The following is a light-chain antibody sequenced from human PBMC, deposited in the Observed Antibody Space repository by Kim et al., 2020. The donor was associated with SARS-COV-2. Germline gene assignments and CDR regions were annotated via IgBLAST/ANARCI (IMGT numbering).Light chain of an antibody. CDR2: GAS. J-gene: IGKJ2*01. CDR1: QSVSGH. Sequence: PGERVTLSCRASQSVSGHLAWYQQRPGQPPRLLIYGASTRATGIPARFSGSGSGTEFTLTISSLQSEDFAIYFCQQYSDWPPGDTFGQGTKVDIK. V-gene: IGKV3-15*01. CDR3: QQYSDWPPGDT.